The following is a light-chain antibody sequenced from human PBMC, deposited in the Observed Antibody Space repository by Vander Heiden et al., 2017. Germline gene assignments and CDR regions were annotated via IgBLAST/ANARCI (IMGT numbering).Light chain of an antibody. Sequence: QPVLTQSSSASASLGASVKLTCTLSSGHSSYIIACHQQQPGKALRYLMKLEGSGSYNKGSGVPDRFSGSSSGADRYLTISNLQSEDEDDYYCETWDSNTPWVFGGGTKLTVL. CDR3: ETWDSNTPWV. CDR2: LEGSGSY. V-gene: IGLV4-60*03. J-gene: IGLJ3*02. CDR1: SGHSSYI.